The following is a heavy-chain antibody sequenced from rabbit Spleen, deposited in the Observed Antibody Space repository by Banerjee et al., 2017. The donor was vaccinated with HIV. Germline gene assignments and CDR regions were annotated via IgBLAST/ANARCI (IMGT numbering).Heavy chain of an antibody. CDR3: ARDSAGREDFNL. Sequence: QEQLVESGGDLVKPGASLTLTCTASGLDFSSTYYMCWVRQAPGKGLEWIGCINTGTGTTWYASWAKGRFTISKTSSTTVTLQMTSLTAADTATYFCARDSAGREDFNLWGPGTLVTVS. J-gene: IGHJ4*01. V-gene: IGHV1S45*01. CDR2: INTGTGTT. D-gene: IGHD4-2*01. CDR1: GLDFSSTYY.